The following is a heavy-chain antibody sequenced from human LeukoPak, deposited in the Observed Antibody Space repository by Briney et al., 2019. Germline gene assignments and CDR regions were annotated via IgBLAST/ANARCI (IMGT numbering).Heavy chain of an antibody. CDR3: ARLGDGYTNAFDI. J-gene: IGHJ3*02. CDR2: IFPHDSDT. V-gene: IGHV5-51*01. D-gene: IGHD5-24*01. Sequence: GESLKISCKGSGYSFMDYWIGWVRQTPGKGPELMGLIFPHDSDTKYSPSFQGQVTISVDKSISTAYLQWSSLKASDTAMYYCARLGDGYTNAFDIWGQGTMVTVSS. CDR1: GYSFMDYW.